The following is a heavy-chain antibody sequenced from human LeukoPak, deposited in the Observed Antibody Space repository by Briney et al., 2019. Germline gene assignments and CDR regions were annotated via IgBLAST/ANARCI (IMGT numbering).Heavy chain of an antibody. J-gene: IGHJ4*02. CDR3: ARERYCSGGSCYFSSGY. CDR1: GFTFSSYW. D-gene: IGHD2-15*01. V-gene: IGHV3-7*01. Sequence: GGSLRLSWAASGFTFSSYWMSWVRQAPGKGLEWVANIKQDGSEKYYVDSVKGRFTISRDNAKNSLYLQMNSLRAEDTAVYYCARERYCSGGSCYFSSGYWGQGTLVTVSS. CDR2: IKQDGSEK.